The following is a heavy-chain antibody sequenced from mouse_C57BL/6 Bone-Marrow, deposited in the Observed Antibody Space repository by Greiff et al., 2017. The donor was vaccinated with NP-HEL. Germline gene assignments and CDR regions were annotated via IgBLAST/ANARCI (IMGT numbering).Heavy chain of an antibody. Sequence: VQLQQSGAELVKPGASVKLSCTASGFNIKDYYMHWVKQRTEQGLEWIGRIDPEDGDTKYAPKFQGKATITADTSSNTAYLQLSSLTSEDTAVYYCARDGSSPYFDYWGQGTTLTVSA. CDR1: GFNIKDYY. CDR3: ARDGSSPYFDY. J-gene: IGHJ2*01. D-gene: IGHD1-1*01. V-gene: IGHV14-2*01. CDR2: IDPEDGDT.